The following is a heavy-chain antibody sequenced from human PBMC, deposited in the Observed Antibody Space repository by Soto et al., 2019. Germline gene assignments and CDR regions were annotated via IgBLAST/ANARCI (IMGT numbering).Heavy chain of an antibody. J-gene: IGHJ5*02. V-gene: IGHV4-34*01. CDR1: GGSVNGYY. CDR3: ATRITVFGLLIPPFDP. D-gene: IGHD3-3*01. CDR2: INHTGGT. Sequence: AETLSLTCAVYGGSVNGYYWNWIRQPPGKGLEWIGEINHTGGTHYNPSLKSRVTMSVDTSKNQFSLRLSSVTAADTAIYYCATRITVFGLLIPPFDPWGQGTKVTVSS.